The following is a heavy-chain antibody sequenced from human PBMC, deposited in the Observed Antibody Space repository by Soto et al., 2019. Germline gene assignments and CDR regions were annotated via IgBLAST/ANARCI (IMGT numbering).Heavy chain of an antibody. CDR2: IYSRGDT. Sequence: QVQLQESGPGLVKPSETLSLTCSVSGGSMRSYYWNWLRQPAGKGLEWIGRIYSRGDTNYNPSVKSRVTMSVDTSKNDFSLRLNSVTAADTAVYYCAGIGEDVYYGMDVWGQGTKVTVSS. CDR1: GGSMRSYY. CDR3: AGIGEDVYYGMDV. V-gene: IGHV4-4*07. D-gene: IGHD2-21*01. J-gene: IGHJ6*02.